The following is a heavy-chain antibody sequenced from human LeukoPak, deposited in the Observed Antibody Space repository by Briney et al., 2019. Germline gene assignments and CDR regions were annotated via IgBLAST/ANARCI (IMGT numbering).Heavy chain of an antibody. Sequence: SVKGRFTISRDNSKNTLYLQMNSLRAEDTAVYYCAYTNLGFVLQDDYWGQGTLVTVSS. CDR3: AYTNLGFVLQDDY. V-gene: IGHV3-53*01. D-gene: IGHD3-16*02. J-gene: IGHJ4*02.